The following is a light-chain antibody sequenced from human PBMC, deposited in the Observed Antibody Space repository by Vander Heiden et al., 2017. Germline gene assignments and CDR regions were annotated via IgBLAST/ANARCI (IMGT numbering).Light chain of an antibody. CDR2: GAS. CDR3: QQYKKGRIT. V-gene: IGKV3-15*01. CDR1: ESVSSN. Sequence: EIVMTQSPGTLSVSPGERVTLSCRASESVSSNLAWYQQKPGQAPRLLIYGASTRATDIPARFSGSGSGTEFTLISSSLQSEDLAVYYCQQYKKGRITFGQGTRLDIK. J-gene: IGKJ5*01.